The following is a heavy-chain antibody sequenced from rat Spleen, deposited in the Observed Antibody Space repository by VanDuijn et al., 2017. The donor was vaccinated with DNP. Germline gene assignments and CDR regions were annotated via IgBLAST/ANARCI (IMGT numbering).Heavy chain of an antibody. CDR1: GFSLTSHG. CDR3: ARHKNWYFDF. V-gene: IGHV2-72*01. Sequence: QVQLKESGPGLVQPSQTLSLTCTVSGFSLTSHGVGWVRQPLGKGLVWIGTIWAAETTHYNSAVQSRLGISRDTSKRQVFLKMNSLQPEDTGTYYCARHKNWYFDFWGPGTMVTVSS. J-gene: IGHJ1*01. CDR2: IWAAETT.